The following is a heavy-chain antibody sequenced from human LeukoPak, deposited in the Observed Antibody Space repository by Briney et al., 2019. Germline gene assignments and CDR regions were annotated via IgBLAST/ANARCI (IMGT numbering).Heavy chain of an antibody. Sequence: SETLSLTCAVYGGSFSGYYWSWIRQPPGKGLEWIGEINHSRSTNYNPSLKSRVTISVDTSKNQFSLKLSSVTAADTAVYYCARVGGVVVVRFDYWGQGTLVTVSS. CDR1: GGSFSGYY. D-gene: IGHD3-22*01. V-gene: IGHV4-34*01. CDR2: INHSRST. J-gene: IGHJ4*02. CDR3: ARVGGVVVVRFDY.